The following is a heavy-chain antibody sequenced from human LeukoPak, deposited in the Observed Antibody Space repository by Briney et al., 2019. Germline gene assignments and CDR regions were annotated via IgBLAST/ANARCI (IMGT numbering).Heavy chain of an antibody. J-gene: IGHJ4*02. V-gene: IGHV3-23*01. CDR1: GFTFSSYV. D-gene: IGHD6-13*01. Sequence: PGGSLRLSCAASGFTFSSYVMSWGRQAPGKGLEWVSAISGSGGGTYYADSVEGRFTISRDNSKNTLYLQTNSLRAEDTAVYYCARRGAAGTYYFDYWGQGTLVTVSS. CDR2: ISGSGGGT. CDR3: ARRGAAGTYYFDY.